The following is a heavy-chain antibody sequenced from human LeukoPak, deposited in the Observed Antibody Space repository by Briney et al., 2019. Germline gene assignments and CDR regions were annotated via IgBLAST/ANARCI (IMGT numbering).Heavy chain of an antibody. CDR1: GGTFSSYA. D-gene: IGHD1-26*01. CDR2: IIPILGIA. Sequence: SVKVSCKASGGTFSSYAISWVRQAPGQGLEWMGRIIPILGIANYAQKFQGRVTITADKSTSTAYMELSRLRSDDTAVYYCARDESGAKVFQHWGQGTLVTVSS. CDR3: ARDESGAKVFQH. V-gene: IGHV1-69*04. J-gene: IGHJ1*01.